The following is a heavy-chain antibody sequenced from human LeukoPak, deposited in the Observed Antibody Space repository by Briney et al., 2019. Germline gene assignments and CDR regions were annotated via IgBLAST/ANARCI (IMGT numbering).Heavy chain of an antibody. D-gene: IGHD1-26*01. J-gene: IGHJ4*02. Sequence: ASVKVSCKASGYTFTGYYVHWVRQAPGQGLEWMGWINPNSGGTNYAQKFQGRVTMTRDTSISTAYMELSRLRSDDTAVYYCARDRGGRIVGATALDYWGQGTLVTVSS. CDR2: INPNSGGT. CDR1: GYTFTGYY. V-gene: IGHV1-2*02. CDR3: ARDRGGRIVGATALDY.